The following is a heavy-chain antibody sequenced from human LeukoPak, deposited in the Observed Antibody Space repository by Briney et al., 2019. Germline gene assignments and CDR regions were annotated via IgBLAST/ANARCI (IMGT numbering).Heavy chain of an antibody. CDR3: AILRFSDIVVVPAAPKTDY. Sequence: GGSLRLSCAASGFTFSSYAMSWVRQAPGKGLEWVSAISGSGGSTYYADSVKGRFTISRDNSKNTLDLQMNSLRAEDTAVYYCAILRFSDIVVVPAAPKTDYWGQGTLVTVSS. D-gene: IGHD2-2*01. CDR1: GFTFSSYA. V-gene: IGHV3-23*01. J-gene: IGHJ4*02. CDR2: ISGSGGST.